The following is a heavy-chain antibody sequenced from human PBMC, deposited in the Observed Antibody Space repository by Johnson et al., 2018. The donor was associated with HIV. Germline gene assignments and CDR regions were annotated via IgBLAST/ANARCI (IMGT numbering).Heavy chain of an antibody. V-gene: IGHV3-30*18. CDR3: AKDWYNWNDGGGYDAFDI. CDR2: ISYDGSTK. D-gene: IGHD1-1*01. J-gene: IGHJ3*02. Sequence: QVQLVESGGGVVQPGRSLRLSCAASGFTFSSYGMHWVRQAPGKGLEWVAVISYDGSTKSYADSVKGRFTISRDNSKNTLYLQMNSLRAEDTAVYYCAKDWYNWNDGGGYDAFDIWGQGTMVTVSS. CDR1: GFTFSSYG.